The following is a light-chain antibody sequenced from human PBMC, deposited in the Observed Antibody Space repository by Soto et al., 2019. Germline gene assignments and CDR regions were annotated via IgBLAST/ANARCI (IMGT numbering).Light chain of an antibody. CDR2: KAS. CDR3: QHYNSYPTWT. V-gene: IGKV1-5*03. J-gene: IGKJ1*01. Sequence: DIQMTQSPSTLSASVGDRVTITCRASQSISTWLAWYQQKPGKAPKLLIYKASTLETRIPSRFSGGGSGTEFTLTISRLQPDDFATYYCQHYNSYPTWTFGQGTKVEIK. CDR1: QSISTW.